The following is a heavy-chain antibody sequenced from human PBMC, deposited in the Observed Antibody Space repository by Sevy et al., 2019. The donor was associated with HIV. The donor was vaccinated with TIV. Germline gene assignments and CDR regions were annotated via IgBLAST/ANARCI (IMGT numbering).Heavy chain of an antibody. D-gene: IGHD3-10*01. CDR2: IYYSGST. V-gene: IGHV4-59*01. CDR1: GGSISSYF. CDR3: ATMASGSNYFDF. Sequence: SETLSLTCTVSGGSISSYFWNWIRQSPGRGLEWIGYIYYSGSTYYNPSLKSRVTISVDTSKNQLSLKLISVTAADSAVYYCATMASGSNYFDFWGQGTLVTVSS. J-gene: IGHJ4*02.